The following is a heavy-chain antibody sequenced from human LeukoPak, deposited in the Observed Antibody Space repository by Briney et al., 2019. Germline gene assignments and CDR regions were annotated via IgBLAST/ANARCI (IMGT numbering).Heavy chain of an antibody. V-gene: IGHV3-21*01. CDR1: GFTFSSYS. D-gene: IGHD4-17*01. CDR3: ASVSTVTTEAPLDY. Sequence: PGGSLRLSCAASGFTFSSYSMNWVRQAPGKGLEWVSSISSSSSYIYYADSVKGRFIISRDNAKNSLYLQMNSLRAEDTAVYYCASVSTVTTEAPLDYWGQGTLVTVSS. CDR2: ISSSSSYI. J-gene: IGHJ4*02.